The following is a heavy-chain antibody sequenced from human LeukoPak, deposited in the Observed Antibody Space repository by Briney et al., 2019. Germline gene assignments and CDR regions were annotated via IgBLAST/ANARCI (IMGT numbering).Heavy chain of an antibody. D-gene: IGHD3-22*01. CDR3: ARRANSGFDAFDI. Sequence: SQTLSLTCTVSGGSISSGSYYWSWIRQHPGKGLEWIGYIYYSGSTYYNPSLKSRVTISVDTSKNQFSLKLSSVTAADTAVYYCARRANSGFDAFDIWGQGTMVTVSS. CDR2: IYYSGST. V-gene: IGHV4-31*03. CDR1: GGSISSGSYY. J-gene: IGHJ3*02.